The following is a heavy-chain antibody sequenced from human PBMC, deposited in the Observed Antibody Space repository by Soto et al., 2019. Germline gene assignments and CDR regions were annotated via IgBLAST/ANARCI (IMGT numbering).Heavy chain of an antibody. Sequence: GGSLRLSCAASGFSFGNAWMSWVRQAPGKGLEWVGRIKSKGDGGTRDYAAPVKGGFTISRDESKNTLYLQMNSLKTEDTAVYFCTTDIQAYCDRTTCYAGTYYYDATDVWGQGTTATVSS. D-gene: IGHD2-2*01. CDR3: TTDIQAYCDRTTCYAGTYYYDATDV. V-gene: IGHV3-15*01. CDR1: GFSFGNAW. CDR2: IKSKGDGGTR. J-gene: IGHJ6*02.